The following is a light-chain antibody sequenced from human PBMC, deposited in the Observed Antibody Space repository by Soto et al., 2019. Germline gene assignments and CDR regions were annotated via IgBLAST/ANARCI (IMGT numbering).Light chain of an antibody. Sequence: QSVLTQPPSVSAAPGQKVTISCSGSSSNIGNNYVSWYQQLPGTAPKLLIYANHQRPSGIPDRFSGSKSSTSATLDITGLQAGDAADYYCGAWDSSLSGVVFGGGTKLTVL. V-gene: IGLV1-51*01. CDR3: GAWDSSLSGVV. CDR1: SSNIGNNY. J-gene: IGLJ2*01. CDR2: ANH.